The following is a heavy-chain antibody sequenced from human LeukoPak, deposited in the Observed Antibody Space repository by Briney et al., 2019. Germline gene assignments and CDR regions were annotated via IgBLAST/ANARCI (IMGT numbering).Heavy chain of an antibody. V-gene: IGHV3-48*03. CDR2: ISSSGSTI. J-gene: IGHJ4*02. D-gene: IGHD5-12*01. CDR3: AKDLGGYDYFDY. Sequence: GGSLRLSCAASGFTFSSYEMNWVRQAPGKGLEWVSYISSSGSTIYYADSVKGRFTISRDNSKNTLYLQMNSLRAEDTAVYYCAKDLGGYDYFDYWGQGTLVTVSS. CDR1: GFTFSSYE.